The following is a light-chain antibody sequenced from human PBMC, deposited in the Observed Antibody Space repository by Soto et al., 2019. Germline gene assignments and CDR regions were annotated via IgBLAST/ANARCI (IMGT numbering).Light chain of an antibody. Sequence: SVLTQPASVSGSPGQSITISCTGTSSDVWGNKYVSWYQHYPGKAPKLMICDVSNRPSGVSNRFSGSKSGNTASLTISGLQAEDEADYYCSAFTGTTYVFGTGTKVTVL. V-gene: IGLV2-14*03. J-gene: IGLJ1*01. CDR3: SAFTGTTYV. CDR2: DVS. CDR1: SSDVWGNKY.